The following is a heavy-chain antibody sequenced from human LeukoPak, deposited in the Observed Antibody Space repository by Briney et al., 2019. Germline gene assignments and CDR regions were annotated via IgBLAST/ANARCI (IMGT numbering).Heavy chain of an antibody. D-gene: IGHD2-21*02. V-gene: IGHV4-59*01. CDR3: AGRTAATTWPFDY. CDR1: GVSIDSYH. CDR2: FYYTGST. J-gene: IGHJ4*02. Sequence: SETLSLTCSVSGVSIDSYHWGWIRQPPGKGLEWIGYFYYTGSTNYSPSFEGRVTISEDTSKNQISLRLTSVTAADTAVYYCAGRTAATTWPFDYWGQGTLVTVSS.